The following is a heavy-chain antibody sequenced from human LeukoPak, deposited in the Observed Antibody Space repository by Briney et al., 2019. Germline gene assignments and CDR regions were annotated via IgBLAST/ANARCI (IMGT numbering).Heavy chain of an antibody. CDR3: TRVLPVGVGRLYGMDV. CDR2: IYYSGST. Sequence: PSQTLSLTCAVSGGSISSGGYYWSWIRQPPGKGLEWIGYIYYSGSTNYNPSLKSRVTISVDTSKNQFSLKLSSVTAADTAVYYCTRVLPVGVGRLYGMDVWGQGTTVTVSS. D-gene: IGHD1-26*01. V-gene: IGHV4-61*08. CDR1: GGSISSGGYY. J-gene: IGHJ6*02.